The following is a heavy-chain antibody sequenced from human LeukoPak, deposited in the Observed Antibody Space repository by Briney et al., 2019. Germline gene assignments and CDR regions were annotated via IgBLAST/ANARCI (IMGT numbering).Heavy chain of an antibody. D-gene: IGHD3-10*01. CDR3: VRDLREFFYFGEFSSEFYYYYMDV. CDR1: GFTFTIPG. V-gene: IGHV3-48*01. Sequence: RPGGSLSLFRAASGFTFTIPGVRSVRQPPGGGLGCVSYVSVSISTIYYAASVKGRFTISRVKGTNSLYMQMNCLRAQGPALNYCVRDLREFFYFGEFSSEFYYYYMDVWGKGTTVTVSS. J-gene: IGHJ6*03. CDR2: VSVSISTI.